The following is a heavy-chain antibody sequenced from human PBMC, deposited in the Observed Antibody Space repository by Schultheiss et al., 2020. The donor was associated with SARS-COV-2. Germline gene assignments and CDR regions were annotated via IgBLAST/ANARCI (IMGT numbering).Heavy chain of an antibody. CDR3: ATSPSAAAGWG. D-gene: IGHD6-13*01. CDR2: ISGNSLYI. Sequence: GGSLRLSCAASGFSFSSKSLNWVRQAPGEGLEWVSSISGNSLYIQYANSVTGRFTISRDNAKNSLYLQMNSLRAEDTAVYYCATSPSAAAGWGGGQGTLVTVSS. CDR1: GFSFSSKS. J-gene: IGHJ4*02. V-gene: IGHV3-21*01.